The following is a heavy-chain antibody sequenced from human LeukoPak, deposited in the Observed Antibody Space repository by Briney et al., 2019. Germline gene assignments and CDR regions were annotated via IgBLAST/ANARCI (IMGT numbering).Heavy chain of an antibody. CDR3: AKGMGFGNYFDY. D-gene: IGHD3-10*01. CDR2: ISGSGGST. CDR1: GFTFSSYA. J-gene: IGHJ4*02. V-gene: IGHV3-23*01. Sequence: GGSLRLSCAASGFTFSSYAMSWVRQAPGKGLEWVSAISGSGGSTYYADSVKGRFPISRDNSKNTLYLQMNSLRAEDTAVYYCAKGMGFGNYFDYWGQGTLVTVSS.